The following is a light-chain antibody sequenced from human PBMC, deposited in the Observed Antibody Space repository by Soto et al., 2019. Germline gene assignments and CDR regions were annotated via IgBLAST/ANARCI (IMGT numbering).Light chain of an antibody. V-gene: IGLV1-47*01. J-gene: IGLJ1*01. CDR1: SSNIGSNY. CDR3: AAWDDSLSGGV. Sequence: QSALTQPPSASGTPGQRVTISCSGSSSNIGSNYVYWYQQLPGTAPKLLIYRNNQRPSGVPDRFSGSKSGTSASLAISGLRSEDEADYYCAAWDDSLSGGVFGTGTKVTDL. CDR2: RNN.